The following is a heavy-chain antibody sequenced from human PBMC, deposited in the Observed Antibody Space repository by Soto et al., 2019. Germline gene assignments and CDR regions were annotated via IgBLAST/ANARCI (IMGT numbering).Heavy chain of an antibody. CDR3: ARIKLVEFFFINVDVYDMDV. D-gene: IGHD3-16*01. CDR1: GFTLSNYA. CDR2: ISSDSRYI. V-gene: IGHV3-48*02. Sequence: EVQLVESGGGLVQPGGSLRLSCAASGFTLSNYAVNWVRQAPGKGLEWVSYISSDSRYIYYGDSVKGRFTISRDNARNSVYLQMNSLRDEHTAVYYCARIKLVEFFFINVDVYDMDVWGQGTPVTVSS. J-gene: IGHJ6*02.